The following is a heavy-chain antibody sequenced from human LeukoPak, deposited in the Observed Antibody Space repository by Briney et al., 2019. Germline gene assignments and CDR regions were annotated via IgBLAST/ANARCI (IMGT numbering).Heavy chain of an antibody. J-gene: IGHJ4*02. CDR1: GFTFSSYS. V-gene: IGHV3-21*01. Sequence: GGSLRLSCAASGFTFSSYSMNWVRQAPGKGLEWVSSISSSSSYIYYADSVKGRFTISRDNAKNSLYLQMNSLRAEDTAVYHCARSGYSSGWYPAHFDYWGQGTLVTVSS. D-gene: IGHD6-19*01. CDR2: ISSSSSYI. CDR3: ARSGYSSGWYPAHFDY.